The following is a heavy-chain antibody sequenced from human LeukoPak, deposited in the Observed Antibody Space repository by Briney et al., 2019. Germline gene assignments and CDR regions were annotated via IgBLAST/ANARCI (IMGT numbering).Heavy chain of an antibody. CDR1: GGTFSIYA. Sequence: KVSCKASGGTFSIYAISWVRQAPGQALEWMGGIIPIFGTANYAQKFQGRVTITADESTSTAYMELSSLRSDDTAVYYCARVRRGYSYGYDYWGQGTLVTVSS. V-gene: IGHV1-69*01. CDR3: ARVRRGYSYGYDY. D-gene: IGHD5-18*01. J-gene: IGHJ4*02. CDR2: IIPIFGTA.